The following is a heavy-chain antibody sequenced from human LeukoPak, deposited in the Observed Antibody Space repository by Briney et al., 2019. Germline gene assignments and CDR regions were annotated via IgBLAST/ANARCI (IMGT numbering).Heavy chain of an antibody. CDR1: GFTFSSSA. CDR3: ANANVVVRAAKPYYYYYYCMDV. D-gene: IGHD2-2*01. CDR2: INGRGGRT. Sequence: GGSLRLSCAASGFTFSSSAMSWVRQAPGKGLEWGSPINGRGGRTNYADSVKGRFTISRDNSKNTLYLQMNTLRAEDTPVYYCANANVVVRAAKPYYYYYYCMDVWGQGTTVTVSS. V-gene: IGHV3-23*01. J-gene: IGHJ6*02.